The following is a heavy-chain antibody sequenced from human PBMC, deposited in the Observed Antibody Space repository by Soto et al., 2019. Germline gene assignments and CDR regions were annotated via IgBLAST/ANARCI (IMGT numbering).Heavy chain of an antibody. V-gene: IGHV1-69*02. J-gene: IGHJ5*02. D-gene: IGHD3-9*01. CDR3: ARGHFDWLLDNWFDP. CDR1: GGTFSSYT. CDR2: IIPILGIA. Sequence: ASVKVSCKASGGTFSSYTISWVRQAPGQGLEWMGRIIPILGIADYAQKFQGRVTITADKSTSTAYMELGSLRSEDTAVYYCARGHFDWLLDNWFDPWGQGTLVTVS.